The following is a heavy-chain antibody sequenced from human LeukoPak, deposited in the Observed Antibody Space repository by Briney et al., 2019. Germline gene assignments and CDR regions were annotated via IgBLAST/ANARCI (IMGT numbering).Heavy chain of an antibody. V-gene: IGHV3-21*01. CDR1: GFTFSSYS. CDR2: ISSSSSYI. CDR3: ARETYSSGWSPGNWFDP. J-gene: IGHJ5*02. D-gene: IGHD6-19*01. Sequence: KPGGSLRLSCAASGFTFSSYSMNWVRQAPGKGLEWVSSISSSSSYIYYADSVKGRFTISRDNAKNSLYLQMNSLRAEDTAVYYCARETYSSGWSPGNWFDPWGQGTLVTVSS.